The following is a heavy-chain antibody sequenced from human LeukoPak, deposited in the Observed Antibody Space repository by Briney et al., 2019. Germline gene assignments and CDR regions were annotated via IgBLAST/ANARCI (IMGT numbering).Heavy chain of an antibody. J-gene: IGHJ4*02. D-gene: IGHD3-22*01. CDR2: INPNSGGT. Sequence: ASVKVSCKASGYTFTGYYMHWVRQAPGQGLERMGWINPNSGGTNYAQKFQGRVTMTRDTSISTAYMELSRLRSDDTAVYYCARELYSSGYLPDYWGQGTLVTVSS. CDR1: GYTFTGYY. V-gene: IGHV1-2*02. CDR3: ARELYSSGYLPDY.